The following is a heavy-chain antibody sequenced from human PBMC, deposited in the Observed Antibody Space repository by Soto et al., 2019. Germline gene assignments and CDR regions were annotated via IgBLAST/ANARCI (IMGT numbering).Heavy chain of an antibody. V-gene: IGHV3-48*02. J-gene: IGHJ6*02. CDR2: ISKSSTTI. CDR1: GFTLSTYI. Sequence: GGARRLLCIASGFTLSTYIMTWVRQAPGKGLEWLSYISKSSTTINYADSVKGRFTISRDNAKNSVYLEMSSLRDEDSAVYYCARDPPNFYYYGMDVSGQGSTVTVSS. CDR3: ARDPPNFYYYGMDV.